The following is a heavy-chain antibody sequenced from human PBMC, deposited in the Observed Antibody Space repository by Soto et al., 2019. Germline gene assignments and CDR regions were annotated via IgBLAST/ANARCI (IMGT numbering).Heavy chain of an antibody. J-gene: IGHJ6*02. CDR2: ISWNSGSI. Sequence: EVQLVESGGGLVQPGRSLRLSCAASGFTFDDYAMHWVRQAPGKGLEWVSGISWNSGSIGYADSVKGRFTISRDNAKNSLYLQMNSLRAEDTALYYCAKDTRFSFAGMDVWGQGTTVTVSS. D-gene: IGHD3-3*01. V-gene: IGHV3-9*01. CDR3: AKDTRFSFAGMDV. CDR1: GFTFDDYA.